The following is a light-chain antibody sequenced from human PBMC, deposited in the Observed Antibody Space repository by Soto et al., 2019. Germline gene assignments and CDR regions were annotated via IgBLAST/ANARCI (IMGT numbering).Light chain of an antibody. J-gene: IGKJ5*01. CDR1: QSVSKS. CDR2: SAS. CDR3: QQYNNWPPIT. V-gene: IGKV3-15*01. Sequence: EIVMMQSPATLSVSPGERATLSCRASQSVSKSLAWYQQKPGQAPRLLIYSASTRATGIPARFSGSGSETEFTLTISSLQSEDFAVYYCQQYNNWPPITFGQGTRLEIK.